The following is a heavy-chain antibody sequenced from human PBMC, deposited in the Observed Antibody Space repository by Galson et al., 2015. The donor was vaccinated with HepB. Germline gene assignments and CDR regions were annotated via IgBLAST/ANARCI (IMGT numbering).Heavy chain of an antibody. D-gene: IGHD5-18*01. CDR3: ARGGALQLWNYFDY. V-gene: IGHV1-18*01. Sequence: SVKVSCKASGGTFSSYAISRVRQAPGQGLEWMGWISAYNGNTNYAQKLQGRVTMTTDTSTSTAYMELRSLRSDDTAVYYCARGGALQLWNYFDYWGQGTLVTVSS. CDR1: GGTFSSYA. CDR2: ISAYNGNT. J-gene: IGHJ4*02.